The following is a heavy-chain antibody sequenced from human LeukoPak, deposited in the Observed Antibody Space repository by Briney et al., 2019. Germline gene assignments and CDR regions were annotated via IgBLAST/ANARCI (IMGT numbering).Heavy chain of an antibody. CDR3: ARFTGSFFPFDY. J-gene: IGHJ4*02. Sequence: GASVKVSCKASGYSFTTHGISWVRQAPGQGLEWMGWISTYSAITSFAQNLQGRVTMTTDTSTSTAYMELRSLRSDDTAVYYCARFTGSFFPFDYWGQGTLVTVSS. V-gene: IGHV1-18*01. CDR2: ISTYSAIT. D-gene: IGHD1-26*01. CDR1: GYSFTTHG.